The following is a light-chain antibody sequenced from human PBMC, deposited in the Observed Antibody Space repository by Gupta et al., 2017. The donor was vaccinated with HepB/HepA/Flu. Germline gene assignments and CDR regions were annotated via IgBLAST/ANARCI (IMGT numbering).Light chain of an antibody. Sequence: QSVLTQPPSASGTPGQRVTISCSGSSSNIGSNAVNWYQQLPGAAPKLLICSSDQRPSGVPDRFSGSKSGTSASLAISGLQSEDEADYYCAAWDDSLKEDVFGGGTKLTVL. CDR1: SSNIGSNA. J-gene: IGLJ2*01. CDR2: SSD. V-gene: IGLV1-44*01. CDR3: AAWDDSLKEDV.